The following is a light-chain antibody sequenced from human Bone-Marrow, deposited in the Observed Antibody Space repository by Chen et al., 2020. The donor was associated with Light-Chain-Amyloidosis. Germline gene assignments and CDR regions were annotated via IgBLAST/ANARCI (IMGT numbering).Light chain of an antibody. J-gene: IGLJ2*01. CDR2: DDS. CDR3: SSYTGGTTFVI. Sequence: QSALTQPASESGSPGQSITISCTGTSSDVGSYNLVSWYQQHPGKVPNLMIYDDSKRPSGVSDRFSGSKSGNTASLTISGLQAEDEADYYCSSYTGGTTFVIFGGGTKLTVL. CDR1: SSDVGSYNL. V-gene: IGLV2-23*02.